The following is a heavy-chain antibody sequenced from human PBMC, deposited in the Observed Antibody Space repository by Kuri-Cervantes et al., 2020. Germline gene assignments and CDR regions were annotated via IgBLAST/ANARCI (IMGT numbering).Heavy chain of an antibody. J-gene: IGHJ4*02. Sequence: ESLKISCAASGFTVSSNYMSWVRQPPGKGLEWIGSIYYSGSTYYNPSLKSRVTISVDTSKNQFSLKLSSVTAADTAVYYCASVVNDFWSGYHASTWGYFDYWGQGTLVTVSS. CDR3: ASVVNDFWSGYHASTWGYFDY. V-gene: IGHV4-39*01. CDR1: GFTVSSNY. D-gene: IGHD3-3*01. CDR2: IYYSGST.